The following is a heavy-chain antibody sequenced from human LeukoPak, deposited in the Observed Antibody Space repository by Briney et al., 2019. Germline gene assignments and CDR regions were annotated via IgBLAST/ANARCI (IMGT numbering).Heavy chain of an antibody. CDR1: RSLHTDYD. CDR3: AMYCHDSCGYHFDY. J-gene: IGHJ4*02. D-gene: IGHD3-22*01. Sequence: PGGSLRLPYGTCRSLHTDYDTIARRQAPGKGLEWLSYISSSGSTIYYADSVTGRFTISRDNAKNSLYLQMSSLRAEDTAVYYFAMYCHDSCGYHFDYWGQGTLVTVSS. V-gene: IGHV3-11*01. CDR2: ISSSGSTI.